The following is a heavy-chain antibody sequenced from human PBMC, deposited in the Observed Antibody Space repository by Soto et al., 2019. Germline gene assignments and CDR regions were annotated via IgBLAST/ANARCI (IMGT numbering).Heavy chain of an antibody. CDR2: ISTGGGET. CDR1: GFTFSSYA. V-gene: IGHV3-23*01. D-gene: IGHD5-12*01. J-gene: IGHJ4*01. Sequence: PGGSLRLSCAASGFTFSSYAMTWVRQAPGKGLEWASSISTGGGETYYAGSVKGRFTISRDNSKNTLYLQMSSLRVEDTAVYYSVKKVPGYRPFDSWGQGPLVTVSS. CDR3: VKKVPGYRPFDS.